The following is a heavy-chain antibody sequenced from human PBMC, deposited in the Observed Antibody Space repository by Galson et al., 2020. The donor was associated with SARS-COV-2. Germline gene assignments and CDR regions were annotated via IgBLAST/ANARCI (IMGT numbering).Heavy chain of an antibody. Sequence: SETLSLTCTVAGYSISSGYYWGWIRQPPGKGLEWIGSIYHSGNTYYNSSLKSRVTISLDTSKNQFSLKLSSVTAADTAVYYCARGGVGYVFGDVWSASFSDYRGQGTLVTVSS. D-gene: IGHD3-3*01. V-gene: IGHV4-38-2*02. CDR2: IYHSGNT. J-gene: IGHJ4*02. CDR1: GYSISSGYY. CDR3: ARGGVGYVFGDVWSASFSDY.